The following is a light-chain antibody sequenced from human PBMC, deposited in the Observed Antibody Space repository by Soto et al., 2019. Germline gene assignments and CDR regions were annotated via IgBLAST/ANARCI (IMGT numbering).Light chain of an antibody. CDR3: HQRNK. J-gene: IGKJ5*01. CDR2: GAS. V-gene: IGKV3-15*01. Sequence: EIVMTQSPATLSVSPGERATLSCRASQSVSSNLAWYQQKPGQAPTLLIYGASARATGIPARFSGSGSGTEFTLTISSLQSEDFAVYFCHQRNKFGQGTRLEIK. CDR1: QSVSSN.